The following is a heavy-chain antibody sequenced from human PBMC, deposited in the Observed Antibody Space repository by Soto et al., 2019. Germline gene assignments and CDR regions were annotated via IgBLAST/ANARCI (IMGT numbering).Heavy chain of an antibody. J-gene: IGHJ4*02. V-gene: IGHV3-30*18. Sequence: PGGTLRLSCAASGFTFSSYGMHWVRQAPGKGLEWVAVISYDGSNKYYADSVKGRFTISRDNSKNTLYLQMNSLRAEDTAVYYCAKDPVDSRFYFDYWGQGTTVTVS. CDR3: AKDPVDSRFYFDY. CDR2: ISYDGSNK. D-gene: IGHD2-21*01. CDR1: GFTFSSYG.